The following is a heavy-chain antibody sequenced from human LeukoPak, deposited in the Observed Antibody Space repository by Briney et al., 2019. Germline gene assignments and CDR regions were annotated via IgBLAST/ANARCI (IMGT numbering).Heavy chain of an antibody. CDR2: INTDGSST. CDR1: GFTFSSYD. CDR3: ARGRIWYLPNY. J-gene: IGHJ4*02. D-gene: IGHD2/OR15-2a*01. V-gene: IGHV3-74*01. Sequence: PGGSLRLSCAASGFTFSSYDMHWVRQAPGKGLVWVSRINTDGSSTSYADSVKGRFTISRDNAKNTLYLQMNSLRAEDTAVYYCARGRIWYLPNYWGQGTLVTVSS.